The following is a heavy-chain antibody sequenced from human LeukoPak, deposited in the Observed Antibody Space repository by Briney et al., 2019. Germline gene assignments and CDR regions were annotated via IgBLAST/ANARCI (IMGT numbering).Heavy chain of an antibody. CDR3: AKTYRNSWDLDY. J-gene: IGHJ4*02. V-gene: IGHV3-30-3*01. CDR1: GFTFSSYA. Sequence: GGSLRLSCAASGFTFSSYAMHWVRQAPGKGLEWVAVISYDGSNKNYADSVEGRFTISRDNSKNTLYLQMNSLRAEDTAVYYCAKTYRNSWDLDYWGQGTLVTVSS. D-gene: IGHD6-13*01. CDR2: ISYDGSNK.